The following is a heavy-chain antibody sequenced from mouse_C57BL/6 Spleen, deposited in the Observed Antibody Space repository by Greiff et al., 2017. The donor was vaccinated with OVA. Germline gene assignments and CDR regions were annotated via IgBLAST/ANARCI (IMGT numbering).Heavy chain of an antibody. D-gene: IGHD2-3*01. V-gene: IGHV1-76*01. CDR3: AREGRLLHMDY. J-gene: IGHJ2*01. CDR2: IYPGSGNT. CDR1: GYTFTDYY. Sequence: VQLQQSGAELVRPGASVKLSCKASGYTFTDYYINWVKQRPGQGLEWIARIYPGSGNTYYNEKFKGKATLTAEKSSSTAYMQLSSLTSEDSAVYFCAREGRLLHMDYWGQGTTLTVSS.